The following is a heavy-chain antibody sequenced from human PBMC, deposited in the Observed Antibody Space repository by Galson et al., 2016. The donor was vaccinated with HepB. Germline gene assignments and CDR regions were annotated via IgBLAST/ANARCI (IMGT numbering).Heavy chain of an antibody. J-gene: IGHJ2*01. V-gene: IGHV3-7*03. Sequence: SLRLSCAASGFTFRNHWMSWIRQAPGKGLEWVANIKYDGNEKYYVESMKGRFTVSRDNAGDSLYLQMNSLRADDTAVYYCAKIDDSRWYFDLWGRGTLVTVSS. D-gene: IGHD3-16*01. CDR3: AKIDDSRWYFDL. CDR2: IKYDGNEK. CDR1: GFTFRNHW.